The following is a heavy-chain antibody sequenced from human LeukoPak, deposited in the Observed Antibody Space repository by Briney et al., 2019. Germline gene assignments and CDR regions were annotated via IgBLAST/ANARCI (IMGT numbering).Heavy chain of an antibody. CDR1: GVTLSRYG. CDR2: ISYEGGTQ. CDR3: AKEGTSQFSAWYDF. Sequence: PGMSLRLSCAASGVTLSRYGMHWVRQAPGKGLEWVAVISYEGGTQHYADSVKGRFIISRDNPRNTLYLQMKILRTENTAVYYCAKEGTSQFSAWYDFCRQGPQAIVSS. J-gene: IGHJ4*02. V-gene: IGHV3-30*18. D-gene: IGHD6-13*01.